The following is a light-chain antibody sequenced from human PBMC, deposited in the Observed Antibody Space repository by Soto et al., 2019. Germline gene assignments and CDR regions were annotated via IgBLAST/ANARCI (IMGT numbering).Light chain of an antibody. CDR2: EVS. CDR1: SSDVGGYNY. V-gene: IGLV2-14*01. Sequence: QSALTQPASVSGSPGQSITISCTGTSSDVGGYNYVSWYQQHPGKAPKLMIYEVSNRPSGVSNRFSGSKSGNTASLTISGLXXEDXADYYCSSYTSSSTLVFGGGTKLTVL. CDR3: SSYTSSSTLV. J-gene: IGLJ2*01.